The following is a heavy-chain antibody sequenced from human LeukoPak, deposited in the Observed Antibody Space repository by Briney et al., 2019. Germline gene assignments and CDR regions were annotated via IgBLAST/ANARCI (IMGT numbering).Heavy chain of an antibody. J-gene: IGHJ4*02. CDR1: GGFIGSSSFY. V-gene: IGHV4-39*01. Sequence: PSETLSLTCTVSGGFIGSSSFYWAWIRQTPGKGLEWIGSLAYSGSTYYKSSLKSRVTLSVDAAKNQFSLNLTSVTAADTALFHCASSTSYYYDTSGYFEYWGQGILVTVSS. D-gene: IGHD3-22*01. CDR2: LAYSGST. CDR3: ASSTSYYYDTSGYFEY.